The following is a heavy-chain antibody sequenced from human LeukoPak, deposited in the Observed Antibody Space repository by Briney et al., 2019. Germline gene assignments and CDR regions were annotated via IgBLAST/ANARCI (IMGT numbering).Heavy chain of an antibody. Sequence: LRLSCAASGFTFSSYAMHWVRQPPEKGLEWIGSIYYTGGTYYSPSLESRVTISVDTSKNQFSLKLSSVTAADTAAYYCARHGGTRVTLVQVYYFDYWGQGTLVTVSS. CDR3: ARHGGTRVTLVQVYYFDY. CDR1: GFTFSSYAMH. J-gene: IGHJ4*02. D-gene: IGHD4-11*01. V-gene: IGHV4-39*01. CDR2: IYYTGGT.